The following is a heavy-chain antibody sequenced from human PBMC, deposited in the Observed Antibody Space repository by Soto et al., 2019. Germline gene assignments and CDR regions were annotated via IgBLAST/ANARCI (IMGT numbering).Heavy chain of an antibody. CDR2: ISGYNGNT. Sequence: QVQLVQSGTEVKKPGASVKVSCMASGYTFRSYGISWVRQAPGQGLEWMGWISGYNGNTHYSQKFQGKVTMTTDTSTSTVYMELRNLRSDDTAVYYCAKADSNYAGRFSYYYMDVWGTGTMVTVSS. D-gene: IGHD4-4*01. V-gene: IGHV1-18*01. CDR1: GYTFRSYG. CDR3: AKADSNYAGRFSYYYMDV. J-gene: IGHJ6*03.